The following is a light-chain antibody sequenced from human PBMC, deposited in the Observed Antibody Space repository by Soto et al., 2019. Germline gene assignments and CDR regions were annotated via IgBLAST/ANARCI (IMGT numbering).Light chain of an antibody. CDR1: SSDVGGYNY. V-gene: IGLV2-14*01. CDR3: SSYTSSSRRVV. J-gene: IGLJ2*01. CDR2: DVS. Sequence: QSALTQPASVSGSPGQSITISCTGTSSDVGGYNYVSWYQQHPGKAPKLMIYDVSNRPSGVSNRFSGSKSGNTASLTISGIQAEYEADYYCSSYTSSSRRVVFGGGTKLAFL.